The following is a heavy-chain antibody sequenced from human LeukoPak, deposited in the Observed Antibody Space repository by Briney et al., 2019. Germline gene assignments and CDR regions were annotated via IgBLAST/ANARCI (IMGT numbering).Heavy chain of an antibody. Sequence: SETLSLTCAVYGGSFSGYYWSWIRQPPGKGLEWIGEINHSGSTNYNPSLKSRVTISVDTSKNQFSLQLNSVTPEDTAVYYCARDLITKPLDYWGQGTLVTVSS. D-gene: IGHD1-14*01. CDR3: ARDLITKPLDY. J-gene: IGHJ4*02. CDR2: INHSGST. V-gene: IGHV4-34*01. CDR1: GGSFSGYY.